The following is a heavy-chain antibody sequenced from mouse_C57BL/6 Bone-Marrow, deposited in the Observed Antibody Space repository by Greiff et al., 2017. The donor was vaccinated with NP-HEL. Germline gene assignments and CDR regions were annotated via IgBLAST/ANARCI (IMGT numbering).Heavy chain of an antibody. CDR3: TRGQGPRWYPYYFDY. CDR2: ISSGGDYI. Sequence: EVKVVESGEGLVKPGGSLKLSCAASGFTFSSYAMSWVRQTPEKRLEWVAYISSGGDYIYYADTVKGRFTISRDNAWNTLYRQMSSLKSEDTAMYYCTRGQGPRWYPYYFDYWGQGTTLTVSS. CDR1: GFTFSSYA. V-gene: IGHV5-9-1*02. J-gene: IGHJ2*01. D-gene: IGHD1-1*02.